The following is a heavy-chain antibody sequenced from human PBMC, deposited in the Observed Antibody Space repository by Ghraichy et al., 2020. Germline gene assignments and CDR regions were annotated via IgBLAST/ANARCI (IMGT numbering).Heavy chain of an antibody. J-gene: IGHJ3*02. V-gene: IGHV6-1*01. CDR1: GDSVSSNSAA. Sequence: SETLSLTCAISGDSVSSNSAAWNWIRQSPSRGLEWLGRTYYRSKWYNDYAVSVKSRITINPDTSKNQFSLQLNSVTPEDTAVYYCARVGYYDSSGYYRAFDIWGQGTMVTVSS. D-gene: IGHD3-22*01. CDR3: ARVGYYDSSGYYRAFDI. CDR2: TYYRSKWYN.